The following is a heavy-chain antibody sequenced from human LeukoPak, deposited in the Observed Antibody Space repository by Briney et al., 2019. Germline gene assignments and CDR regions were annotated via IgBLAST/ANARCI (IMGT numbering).Heavy chain of an antibody. CDR2: INHSGST. CDR1: GGSISGGSYC. Sequence: PSQTLSLTCTVSGGSISGGSYCWSWIRQPPGQGLEWIGEINHSGSTNYNPSLKSRVTISLDTSKNQFSLSLNSVTAADTAIFYCARSMVTTDRNFDHWGQGTLVTVSS. D-gene: IGHD2-21*02. V-gene: IGHV4-39*07. CDR3: ARSMVTTDRNFDH. J-gene: IGHJ4*01.